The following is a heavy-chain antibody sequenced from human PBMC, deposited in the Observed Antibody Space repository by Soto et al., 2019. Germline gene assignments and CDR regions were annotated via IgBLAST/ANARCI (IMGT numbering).Heavy chain of an antibody. V-gene: IGHV1-18*01. CDR3: ARLSTPTYYDILTGYSDFDY. CDR1: GYTFPSYG. Sequence: ASVQVSCKTSGYTFPSYGIIWVRQAPGQGLEWMGWISAYNGNTNYAQKLQGRVTMTTDTSTSTAYMELRSLRSDDTAVYYCARLSTPTYYDILTGYSDFDYWGQGTLVTVSS. J-gene: IGHJ4*02. D-gene: IGHD3-9*01. CDR2: ISAYNGNT.